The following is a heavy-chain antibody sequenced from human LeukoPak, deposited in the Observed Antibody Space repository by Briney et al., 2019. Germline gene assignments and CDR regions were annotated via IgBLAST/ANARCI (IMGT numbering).Heavy chain of an antibody. D-gene: IGHD3-9*01. CDR3: AKDLTELTLALNC. J-gene: IGHJ4*02. V-gene: IGHV3-30*18. CDR1: GFPFSSYG. CDR2: ISNDGTRK. Sequence: GRSLTHSCAASGFPFSSYGMAWVRQAPGKGLEWMAVISNDGTRKYYADSVKGRFTISRDNSKNTLYLQMNSLRVEDMAVCYCAKDLTELTLALNCWGQGTPFTVSS.